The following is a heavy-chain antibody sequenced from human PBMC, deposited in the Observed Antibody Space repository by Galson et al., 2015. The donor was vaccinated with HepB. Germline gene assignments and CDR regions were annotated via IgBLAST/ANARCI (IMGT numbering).Heavy chain of an antibody. Sequence: SLRLSCAASGFTFSSHAMHWVRQAPGKGLEWVAVIWADGSDKYYADSVKGRFTISRDNFKNTLYLQMNRVRVEDAAVYYCARSMVRGVITSMYYYYGMDVWGHGTTVTVSS. CDR3: ARSMVRGVITSMYYYYGMDV. J-gene: IGHJ6*02. CDR1: GFTFSSHA. D-gene: IGHD3-10*01. CDR2: IWADGSDK. V-gene: IGHV3-33*01.